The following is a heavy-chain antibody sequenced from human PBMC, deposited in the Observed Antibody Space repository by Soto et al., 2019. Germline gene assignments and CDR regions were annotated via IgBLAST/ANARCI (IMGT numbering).Heavy chain of an antibody. CDR1: GYTFTSYD. J-gene: IGHJ5*02. CDR2: MNPNSGNT. V-gene: IGHV1-8*01. Sequence: QVQLVQSGAEVKKPGASVKVSCKASGYTFTSYDINWVRQATGQGLEWMGWMNPNSGNTGYAQKFQGRVTMNGNTSISTAYMELSSLRSEDTAVYYCARGTSYYDFWSGYKSWGQGTLVTVSS. CDR3: ARGTSYYDFWSGYKS. D-gene: IGHD3-3*01.